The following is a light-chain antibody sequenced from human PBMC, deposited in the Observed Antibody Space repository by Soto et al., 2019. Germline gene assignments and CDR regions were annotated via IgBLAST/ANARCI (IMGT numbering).Light chain of an antibody. CDR3: QQSFKTPLA. V-gene: IGKV1-39*01. CDR2: AAS. CDR1: QSSSRY. J-gene: IGKJ5*01. Sequence: DIQMTQSPSSLSASVGDRVTITCRASQSSSRYVNWYQQKPWKAPRLLISAASTLQSGVPSRFSGGGSGTDFTLTISSLLPEDFATYYCQQSFKTPLAFGQGTRLDI.